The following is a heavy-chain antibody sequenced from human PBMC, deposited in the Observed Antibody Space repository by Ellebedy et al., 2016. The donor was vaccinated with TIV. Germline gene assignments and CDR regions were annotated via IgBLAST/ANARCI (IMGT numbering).Heavy chain of an antibody. D-gene: IGHD3-22*01. V-gene: IGHV3-30-3*01. Sequence: GESLKISXAASGFTFSSYAMHWVRQAPGKGLEWVAVISYDGSNKYYADSVKGRFTISRDNAKNSLYLQMNSLRAEDTAVYYCARWESSGSHCPFDIWGQGTMVTVSS. CDR1: GFTFSSYA. CDR3: ARWESSGSHCPFDI. CDR2: ISYDGSNK. J-gene: IGHJ3*02.